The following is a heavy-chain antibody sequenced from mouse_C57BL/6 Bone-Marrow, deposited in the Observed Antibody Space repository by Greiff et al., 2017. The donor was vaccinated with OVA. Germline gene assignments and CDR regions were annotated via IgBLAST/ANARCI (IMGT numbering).Heavy chain of an antibody. CDR2: INPGSGGT. V-gene: IGHV1-54*01. Sequence: VQLQQSGAELVRPGTSVKVSCKASGYSFTNYLIEWVKQRPGQGLEWIGVINPGSGGTNYNEKFKGKATLTADKSSSTAYMQLSSLTSEDSAVYFGARHDGYYVFAYWGQGTLVTVSA. CDR3: ARHDGYYVFAY. J-gene: IGHJ3*01. D-gene: IGHD2-3*01. CDR1: GYSFTNYL.